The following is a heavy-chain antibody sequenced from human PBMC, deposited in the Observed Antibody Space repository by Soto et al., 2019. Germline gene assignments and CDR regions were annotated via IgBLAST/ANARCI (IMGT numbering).Heavy chain of an antibody. J-gene: IGHJ4*02. V-gene: IGHV3-23*01. CDR2: ISGGADDT. CDR1: GFSFSSYA. Sequence: DVQLLDSGGRLVQPGGSLRLSCAASGFSFSSYAMSWVRQAPGKGLEWVSGISGGADDTYYADSVRGRFIISRDNSKNTVYLHMYSLRAEDTAVYHCVKEDTLWSGSAIYWGPGTLVTVSS. D-gene: IGHD3-3*01. CDR3: VKEDTLWSGSAIY.